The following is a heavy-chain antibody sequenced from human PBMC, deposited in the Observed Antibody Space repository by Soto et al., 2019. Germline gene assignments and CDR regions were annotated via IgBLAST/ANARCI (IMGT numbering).Heavy chain of an antibody. D-gene: IGHD3-9*01. CDR3: ATLLRYFDWLPES. V-gene: IGHV1-69*13. Sequence: SVKVSCKASGGTFSSYAISWVRQAPGQGLEWMGGIIPIFGTANYAQKFQGRVTITADESTSTAYMELSSLRSEDTAVYYCATLLRYFDWLPESWGQGTTVTVSS. CDR1: GGTFSSYA. CDR2: IIPIFGTA. J-gene: IGHJ6*02.